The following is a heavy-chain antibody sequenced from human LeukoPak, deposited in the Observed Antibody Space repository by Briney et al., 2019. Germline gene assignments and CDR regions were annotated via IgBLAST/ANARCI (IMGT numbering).Heavy chain of an antibody. CDR3: AKGYNTMVRGVIKYYFDY. CDR2: ISGSGGST. Sequence: GGSLRLSCAASGFTFSSYAMSWVRQAPGKGLEWVSAISGSGGSTYYADSVKGWFTISRDNSKNTLYLQMNSLRAEDTAVYYCAKGYNTMVRGVIKYYFDYWGQGTLVTVSS. CDR1: GFTFSSYA. V-gene: IGHV3-23*01. J-gene: IGHJ4*02. D-gene: IGHD3-10*01.